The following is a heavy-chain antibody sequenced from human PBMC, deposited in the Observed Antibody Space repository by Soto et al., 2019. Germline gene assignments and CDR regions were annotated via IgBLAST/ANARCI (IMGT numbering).Heavy chain of an antibody. J-gene: IGHJ6*03. D-gene: IGHD5-12*01. CDR3: ARESAGATASFDYYYFYMDV. Sequence: QVQLVQSGAEVRKPGASVTVSCRSSGDSFNDYYIHWVRQAPGQGFEWMGWINPNGGVTKYAQKFQGWGSMTRDTYIRTVYLQLSRLRSDDTAVYYCARESAGATASFDYYYFYMDVWGTGTTVTVSS. CDR1: GDSFNDYY. CDR2: INPNGGVT. V-gene: IGHV1-2*04.